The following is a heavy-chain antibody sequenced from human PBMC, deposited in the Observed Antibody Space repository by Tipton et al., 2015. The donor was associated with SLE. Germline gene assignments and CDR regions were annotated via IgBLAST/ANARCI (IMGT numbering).Heavy chain of an antibody. CDR1: GGSISSYY. D-gene: IGHD6-13*01. CDR3: ARRGSSWYLGNAFDI. V-gene: IGHV4-59*01. J-gene: IGHJ3*02. Sequence: LRLSCTVSGGSISSYYWSWIRQPPGKGLEWIGYIYYSGSTNYNPSLKSRVTISVDTSKNQFSLKLSSVTAADTAVYYCARRGSSWYLGNAFDIWGQGTMVTVSS. CDR2: IYYSGST.